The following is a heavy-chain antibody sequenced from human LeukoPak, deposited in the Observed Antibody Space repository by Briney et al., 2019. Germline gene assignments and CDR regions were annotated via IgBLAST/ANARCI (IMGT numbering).Heavy chain of an antibody. V-gene: IGHV3-74*01. D-gene: IGHD3-10*01. J-gene: IGHJ3*02. Sequence: PGGSLRLSCAASGFTFSSYWMHWVRQAPGKGLVWVSRISTDGSSAIYADSVKGRFTISRDNAKNTLYLQMNSLRVEDTAVYYCAKGLFDPRYYYGSGSYGAFDIWGQGTMVTVSS. CDR2: ISTDGSSA. CDR1: GFTFSSYW. CDR3: AKGLFDPRYYYGSGSYGAFDI.